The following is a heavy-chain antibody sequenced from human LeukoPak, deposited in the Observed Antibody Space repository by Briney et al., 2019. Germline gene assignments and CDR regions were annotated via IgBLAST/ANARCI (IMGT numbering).Heavy chain of an antibody. V-gene: IGHV1-8*03. CDR3: ARHGYCSSTSCYTGSYYYYYMDV. D-gene: IGHD2-2*02. Sequence: ASVKVSCKASGYTFTSYDINWVRQATGQGLEWMGWMNPNSGNTGYAQKFQGRVTITRNTSISTAYMELSSLRSEDTAVYYCARHGYCSSTSCYTGSYYYYYMDVWGKGTTVTVSS. J-gene: IGHJ6*03. CDR2: MNPNSGNT. CDR1: GYTFTSYD.